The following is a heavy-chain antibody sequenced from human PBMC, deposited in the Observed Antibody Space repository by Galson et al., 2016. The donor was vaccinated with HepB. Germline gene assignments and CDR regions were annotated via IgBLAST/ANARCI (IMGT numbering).Heavy chain of an antibody. V-gene: IGHV4-59*01. CDR2: VHYSGST. D-gene: IGHD6-19*01. Sequence: SETLSLTCTVSGGSISIYYWSWIRQPPGKGLEWIGYVHYSGSTDYNSSLKSRVTISVDRSKNQVSLRLTSVTAADTAVYYCARSMEGSGWDRGWFDPWGQGALVTVSS. CDR1: GGSISIYY. CDR3: ARSMEGSGWDRGWFDP. J-gene: IGHJ5*02.